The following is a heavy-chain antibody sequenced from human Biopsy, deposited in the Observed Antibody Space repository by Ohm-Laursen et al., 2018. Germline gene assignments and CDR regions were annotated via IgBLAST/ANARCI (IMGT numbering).Heavy chain of an antibody. CDR2: LYYNGFT. D-gene: IGHD3/OR15-3a*01. J-gene: IGHJ4*02. CDR3: ASRGLVMASDYYFDD. Sequence: SDTLSLTCTVSGGSISSYYWSWIRQPPGKGLEWIGFLYYNGFTNSNPSLKSRVTISADTSKSQLSLHLTSVTAADTAVYYCASRGLVMASDYYFDDWGQGTLVTVSS. V-gene: IGHV4-59*08. CDR1: GGSISSYY.